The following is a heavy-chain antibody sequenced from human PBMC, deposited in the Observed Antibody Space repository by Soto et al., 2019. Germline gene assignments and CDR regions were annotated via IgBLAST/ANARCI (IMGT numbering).Heavy chain of an antibody. J-gene: IGHJ4*02. Sequence: GGSLRLSCAASGFTFSSYGMHWVRQAPGKGLEWVAVISYDGSNKYYADSVKGRFTISRDNSKNTLYLQMNSLRAEDTAVYYCAKGGSFDYWGQGTLVTVSS. D-gene: IGHD3-16*01. CDR2: ISYDGSNK. V-gene: IGHV3-30*18. CDR1: GFTFSSYG. CDR3: AKGGSFDY.